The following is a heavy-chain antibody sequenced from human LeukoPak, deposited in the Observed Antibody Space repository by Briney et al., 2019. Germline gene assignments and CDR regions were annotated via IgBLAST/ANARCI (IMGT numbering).Heavy chain of an antibody. CDR3: ARDKSPRRGGAAAGTGFDY. J-gene: IGHJ4*02. CDR1: GGSISSYY. CDR2: IYYSGST. V-gene: IGHV4-59*12. D-gene: IGHD6-13*01. Sequence: PSETLSLTCTVSGGSISSYYWSWIRQPPGKGLEWIGYIYYSGSTNYNPSLKSRVTISVDTSKNQFSLKLSSVTAADTAVYYCARDKSPRRGGAAAGTGFDYWGQGALVTVSS.